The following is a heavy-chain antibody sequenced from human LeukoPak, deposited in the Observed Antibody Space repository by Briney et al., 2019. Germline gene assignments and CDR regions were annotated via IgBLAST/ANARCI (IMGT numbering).Heavy chain of an antibody. CDR1: GFTFSSYA. CDR3: AKGLYGDTFLNWFDP. V-gene: IGHV3-23*01. D-gene: IGHD2-21*01. Sequence: GGSLRLSCAASGFTFSSYAMSWVRQAPGKGLKWVSGISGSGVSTYYTDSVKGRLTVSRDNSKNTVFLKMNSLRAEDTAVYYCAKGLYGDTFLNWFDPWGQGTLVTVSS. CDR2: ISGSGVST. J-gene: IGHJ5*02.